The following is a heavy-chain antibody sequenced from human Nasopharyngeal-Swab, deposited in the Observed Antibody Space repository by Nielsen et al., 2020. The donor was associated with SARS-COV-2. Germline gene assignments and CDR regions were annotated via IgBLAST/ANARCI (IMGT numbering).Heavy chain of an antibody. Sequence: GESLKISCAASGFTFSAYNMNWVRQAPGKGLEWVSSISTTSAYINYADSVKGRFTISRDNAKNSLSLQMNSLRVEDTAVYYCVKHQGSSSDQWGQGTLVTVSS. V-gene: IGHV3-21*01. CDR1: GFTFSAYN. CDR3: VKHQGSSSDQ. J-gene: IGHJ4*02. CDR2: ISTTSAYI.